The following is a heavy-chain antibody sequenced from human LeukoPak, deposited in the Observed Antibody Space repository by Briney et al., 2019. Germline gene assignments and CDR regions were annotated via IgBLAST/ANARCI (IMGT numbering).Heavy chain of an antibody. CDR1: GYTFTSYY. CDR3: ARDPYSNTWALDY. D-gene: IGHD6-13*01. J-gene: IGHJ4*02. V-gene: IGHV1-46*01. Sequence: ASVKVSCTASGYTFTSYYMHWVRQAPGQGLEWMGIINPSGGSTTYAQKFQGRVTMTRDTSTSTVYMELSSLRSEDTAVYYCARDPYSNTWALDYWGQGTLVTVSS. CDR2: INPSGGST.